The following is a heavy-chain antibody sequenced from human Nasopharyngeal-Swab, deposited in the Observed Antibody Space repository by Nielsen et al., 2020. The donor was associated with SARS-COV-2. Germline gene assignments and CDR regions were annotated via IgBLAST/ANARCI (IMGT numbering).Heavy chain of an antibody. J-gene: IGHJ5*02. V-gene: IGHV3-21*04. Sequence: GESLKISCAASGFTFSSYSMNWVRQAPGKGLEWVSSISSSSSYIYYADSVKGRFTISRDNAKNSLYLQMNSLRAEDTAVYYCARDTLFMVQGGWFDPWGQGTLVTVSS. CDR3: ARDTLFMVQGGWFDP. CDR2: ISSSSSYI. D-gene: IGHD3-10*01. CDR1: GFTFSSYS.